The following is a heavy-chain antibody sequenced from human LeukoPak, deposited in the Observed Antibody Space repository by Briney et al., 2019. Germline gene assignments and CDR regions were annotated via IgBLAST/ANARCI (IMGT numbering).Heavy chain of an antibody. CDR3: ARGPYYYGSGSLPDY. CDR1: GFSLNKYA. V-gene: IGHV3-23*01. J-gene: IGHJ4*02. D-gene: IGHD3-10*01. Sequence: PGGSLRLSCSASGFSLNKYAMGWVRQVPGQGLQWVSGITAGGGSKWYTDSVTVRFTISSDNSKNTLYLQMNSLRAEDTAVYYCARGPYYYGSGSLPDYWGQGTLVTVSS. CDR2: ITAGGGSK.